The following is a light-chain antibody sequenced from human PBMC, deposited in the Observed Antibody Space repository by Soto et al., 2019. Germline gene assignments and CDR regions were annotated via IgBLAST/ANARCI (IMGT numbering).Light chain of an antibody. CDR2: EVN. J-gene: IGLJ2*01. CDR3: CSYAGRSNVV. CDR1: SGDVGTYNL. V-gene: IGLV2-23*02. Sequence: QSALTQPASVSGSPGQSITLSCTGTSGDVGTYNLVSWYQQHPGRAPKLIIFEVNKRPSGVSNRLSGSKSGNTASLAISGLQADDEADYHCCSYAGRSNVVCGGGTKLTFL.